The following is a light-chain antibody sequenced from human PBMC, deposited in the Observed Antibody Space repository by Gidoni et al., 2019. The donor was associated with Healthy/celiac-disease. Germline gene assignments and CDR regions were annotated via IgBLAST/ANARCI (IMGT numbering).Light chain of an antibody. J-gene: IGKJ4*01. V-gene: IGKV3-20*01. CDR3: QQYGNSLT. CDR2: GAS. Sequence: EIVLTQSPGTLSLSPGERATLSCRASQSVSSRDLAWYQQKPGQAPRLLIYGASSRATGISDRFSGSGSGTDFTLTISRLEPEDFAVYYCQQYGNSLTFXGXTKVEIK. CDR1: QSVSSRD.